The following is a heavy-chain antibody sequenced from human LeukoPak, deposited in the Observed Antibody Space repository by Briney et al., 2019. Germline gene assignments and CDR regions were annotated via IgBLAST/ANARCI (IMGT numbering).Heavy chain of an antibody. V-gene: IGHV4-61*02. D-gene: IGHD3-3*02. J-gene: IGHJ6*03. CDR2: IYTSGST. CDR1: AGSISSTSYD. CDR3: ARAFYPGYYSYMAV. Sequence: PSQTLSLTCTVSAGSISSTSYDWSWIRQHAGKGLEWIGRIYTSGSTTYNPSLKSRVTISVDTSKSQFSLKLSSVTAADTAVYYCARAFYPGYYSYMAVWGKGTTVTVSS.